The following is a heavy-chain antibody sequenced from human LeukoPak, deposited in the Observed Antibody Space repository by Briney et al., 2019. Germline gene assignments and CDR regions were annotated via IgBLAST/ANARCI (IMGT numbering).Heavy chain of an antibody. CDR3: ARSIVVVVAATLFDY. CDR1: GFTFEDYA. D-gene: IGHD2-15*01. Sequence: GGSLRLSCAASGFTFEDYAMHWVRQAPGKGLEWVSGISWNSGSIGYADSVKGRFTISRDNAKNSLYLQMNSLRVEDTALYYCARSIVVVVAATLFDYWGQGTLVTVSS. CDR2: ISWNSGSI. V-gene: IGHV3-9*01. J-gene: IGHJ4*02.